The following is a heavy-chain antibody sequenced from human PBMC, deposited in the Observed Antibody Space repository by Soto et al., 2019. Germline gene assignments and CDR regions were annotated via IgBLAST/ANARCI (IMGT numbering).Heavy chain of an antibody. CDR1: GFTFSSYA. J-gene: IGHJ4*02. Sequence: EVQLLESGGGLVQPGGSLRLSCAASGFTFSSYAMSWVRQAPGKGLEWVSAISGSGGSTYYADSVKGRFTISRDNSKNTRYLQMNSLRAEDTAVYYCAKDLMRFGGVIVLFDYWGQGTLVTVSS. V-gene: IGHV3-23*01. CDR2: ISGSGGST. D-gene: IGHD3-16*02. CDR3: AKDLMRFGGVIVLFDY.